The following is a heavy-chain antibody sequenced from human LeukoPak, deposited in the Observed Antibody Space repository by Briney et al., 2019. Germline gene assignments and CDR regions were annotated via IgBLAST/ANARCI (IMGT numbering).Heavy chain of an antibody. Sequence: SETLSLTCTVSGGSISSGDYYWSWIRQPPGKGLEWIGYIYYSGSTYYNPSLKSRVTISVDTSKNQFSLKLSSVTAADTAVYYCARERSGLYYDSSGYLDYWGQGTLVTVSS. D-gene: IGHD3-22*01. CDR1: GGSISSGDYY. J-gene: IGHJ4*02. CDR3: ARERSGLYYDSSGYLDY. CDR2: IYYSGST. V-gene: IGHV4-30-4*08.